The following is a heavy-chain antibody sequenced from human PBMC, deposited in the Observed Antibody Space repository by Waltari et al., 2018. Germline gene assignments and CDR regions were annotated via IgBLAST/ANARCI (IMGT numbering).Heavy chain of an antibody. CDR2: IYTSGST. V-gene: IGHV4-4*07. Sequence: QVQLQASGPGLGKPSETLSLTCTVSGGSISRYYWRWTRHTAGKGLEWIGRIYTSGSTNYNPSLKSRVTMSVNTSKNQFSLKLSSVTAADTAVYYCARDSSKGGGRYGMDVWGQGTTVTVSS. J-gene: IGHJ6*02. D-gene: IGHD2-15*01. CDR1: GGSISRYY. CDR3: ARDSSKGGGRYGMDV.